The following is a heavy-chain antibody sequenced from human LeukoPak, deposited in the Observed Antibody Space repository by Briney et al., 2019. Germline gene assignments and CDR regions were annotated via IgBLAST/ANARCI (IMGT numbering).Heavy chain of an antibody. CDR1: GGSISSYY. D-gene: IGHD4-17*01. V-gene: IGHV4-59*01. J-gene: IGHJ4*02. CDR2: IYYSGNT. Sequence: SETLSLTCTVSGGSISSYYWSWIRQPPGKGLEWIGYIYYSGNTTYNPSLKSRVTISVDTSKNQFSLKLSSVTAADTAVYYCARDDYGDFHFDYWGQGTLVTVSS. CDR3: ARDDYGDFHFDY.